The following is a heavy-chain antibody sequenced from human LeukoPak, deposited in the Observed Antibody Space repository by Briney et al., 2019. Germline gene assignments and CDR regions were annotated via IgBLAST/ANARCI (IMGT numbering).Heavy chain of an antibody. CDR3: ARVNTQGVPSP. D-gene: IGHD2-15*01. CDR1: GGSNSSSDYY. Sequence: PSETLSLTCTVSGGSNSSSDYYWGWIRQPPGKGLEWIASIYYSGTTHYNPSHQSRVTMSVDTSKNQFSLKLSSVTAADTAVYYCARVNTQGVPSPWGQGILVTVSS. J-gene: IGHJ5*02. V-gene: IGHV4-39*01. CDR2: IYYSGTT.